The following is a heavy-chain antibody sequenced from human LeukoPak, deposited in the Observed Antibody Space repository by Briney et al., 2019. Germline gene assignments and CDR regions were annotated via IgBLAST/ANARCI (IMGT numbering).Heavy chain of an antibody. Sequence: GGSLRLSCADSGFTFSSYWMSWVRQAPGKGLEWVANIKQDGSEKYYVDSVKGRFTISRDNAKNSLYLQMNSLRAEDTAVYYCAREGQWLAIDYWGQGTLVTVSS. CDR1: GFTFSSYW. V-gene: IGHV3-7*03. CDR3: AREGQWLAIDY. D-gene: IGHD6-19*01. CDR2: IKQDGSEK. J-gene: IGHJ4*02.